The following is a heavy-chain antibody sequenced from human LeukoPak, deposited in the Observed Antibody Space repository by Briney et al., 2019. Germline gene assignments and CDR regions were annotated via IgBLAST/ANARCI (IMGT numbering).Heavy chain of an antibody. Sequence: PSETLSLTCSVSGGSISSHYWSWLRQPAGKGLEWIGHIYSDGSVNNNPSVKSRVTMSVDTSKNQFSLKLYFVTAADTAVFYCARGPAASGYFDYWDQGTLVTVSS. J-gene: IGHJ4*02. CDR3: ARGPAASGYFDY. CDR2: IYSDGSV. CDR1: GGSISSHY. V-gene: IGHV4-4*07. D-gene: IGHD6-13*01.